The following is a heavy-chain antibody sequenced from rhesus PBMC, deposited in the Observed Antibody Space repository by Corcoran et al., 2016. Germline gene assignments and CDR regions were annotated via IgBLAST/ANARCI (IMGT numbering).Heavy chain of an antibody. J-gene: IGHJ2*01. CDR1: GFTFSSYG. V-gene: IGHV3-54*02. D-gene: IGHD4-29*01. CDR3: ASGGYGCSHYYHFDL. CDR2: ISYVGNKK. Sequence: EVQLVESGGGLVQPGGSLRLSCAASGFTFSSYGMHWVRQVRGKGLEGVAVISYVGNKKYYADSLKDRFTISKYNSKDMLYLQMNNLKFEDTAVYYCASGGYGCSHYYHFDLWGPGTPITISS.